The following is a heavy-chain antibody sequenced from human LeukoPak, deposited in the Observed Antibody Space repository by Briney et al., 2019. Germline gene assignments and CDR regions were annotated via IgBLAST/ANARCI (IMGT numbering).Heavy chain of an antibody. CDR3: ARDRRGTMIWDYYYYMDV. CDR2: ISAYNGNT. CDR1: GYTFTSYG. J-gene: IGHJ6*03. D-gene: IGHD3-22*01. Sequence: ASVKVSCKASGYTFTSYGISWVRQAPGQGLEWMGWISAYNGNTNYAQKLQGRVTMTTDTSTSTAYMELRSLRSDDTAVYYCARDRRGTMIWDYYYYMDVWGKGTTVTVSS. V-gene: IGHV1-18*01.